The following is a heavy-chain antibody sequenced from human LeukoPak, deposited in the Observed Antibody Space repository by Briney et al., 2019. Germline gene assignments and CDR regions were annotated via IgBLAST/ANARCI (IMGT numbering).Heavy chain of an antibody. CDR3: ARQNDFRLDY. CDR1: GYTFSSYW. D-gene: IGHD3-3*01. V-gene: IGHV5-51*01. J-gene: IGHJ4*02. CDR2: IYPGDSDT. Sequence: GESLKISCKGSGYTFSSYWIGWVRQMPGKGLEWMGIIYPGDSDTRYSPSLQGQVTISVDTSIGTAYLQWSSLKASNTAIYYCARQNDFRLDYWGQGTLVTVSS.